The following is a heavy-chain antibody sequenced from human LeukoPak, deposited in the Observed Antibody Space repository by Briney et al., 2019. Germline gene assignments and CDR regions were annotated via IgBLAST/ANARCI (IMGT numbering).Heavy chain of an antibody. Sequence: ASVKVSCKVSGYTLTELSMHWVRQAPGKGLEWMGGFDPEDGETIYAQKFQGRVTMTEDTSTDTAYMELSSLRSEDTAVYYCATGVVVVPVAPTPADYWGQGTPVTVSS. D-gene: IGHD2-2*01. CDR1: GYTLTELS. J-gene: IGHJ4*02. CDR2: FDPEDGET. CDR3: ATGVVVVPVAPTPADY. V-gene: IGHV1-24*01.